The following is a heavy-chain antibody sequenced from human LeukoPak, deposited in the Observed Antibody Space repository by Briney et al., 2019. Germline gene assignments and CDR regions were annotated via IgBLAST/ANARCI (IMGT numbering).Heavy chain of an antibody. Sequence: SGTLSLTCAVYGGYFSGYYWSWIRQPPGKVLEWIGEINCRGSTKYNASLKSRVTITVDTSKNRFSLKLSSVSAADAAVYYCARRRVGYRSGGSCYSFRVDIWGQGTMVSVSS. J-gene: IGHJ3*02. CDR1: GGYFSGYY. D-gene: IGHD2-15*01. CDR2: INCRGST. V-gene: IGHV4-34*01. CDR3: ARRRVGYRSGGSCYSFRVDI.